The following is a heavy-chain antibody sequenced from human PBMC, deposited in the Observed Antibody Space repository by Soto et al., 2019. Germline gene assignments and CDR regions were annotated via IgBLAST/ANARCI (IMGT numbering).Heavy chain of an antibody. D-gene: IGHD1-1*01. CDR2: INPSGGST. V-gene: IGHV1-46*03. CDR1: GYTFTSYY. Sequence: ASVKVSCKASGYTFTSYYMHWVRQAPGQGLEWMGIINPSGGSTSYAQKFQGRVTMTRDTSTGTVYMELSSLRSEDTAVYYCASDNWNAPSYYYHGMAVWGQGTTVTVSS. J-gene: IGHJ6*02. CDR3: ASDNWNAPSYYYHGMAV.